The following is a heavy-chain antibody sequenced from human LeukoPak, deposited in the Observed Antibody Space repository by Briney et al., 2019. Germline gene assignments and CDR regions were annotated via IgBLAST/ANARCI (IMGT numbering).Heavy chain of an antibody. CDR1: GFTFSSYW. J-gene: IGHJ4*02. V-gene: IGHV3-7*01. CDR2: TKHDGSEK. Sequence: GGSLRLSCAASGFTFSSYWMSWVRQAPGKGLEWVANTKHDGSEKYYVDSVKGRFTISRDTAKNSLYLQMSSLRAEDTVVYYCARAGRHCSSTSCYHGEGYYFDYWGQGTLVTVSS. CDR3: ARAGRHCSSTSCYHGEGYYFDY. D-gene: IGHD2-2*01.